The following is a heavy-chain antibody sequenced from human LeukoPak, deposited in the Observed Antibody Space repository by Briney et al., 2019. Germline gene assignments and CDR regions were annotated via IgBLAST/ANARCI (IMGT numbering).Heavy chain of an antibody. CDR3: TRGSAYGYGSPPDDI. Sequence: GGSLRLSCAASGFTFSNAWMSWVRQAPGKGLEWVGRIKSKTDGGTTDYAAPVKGRFTISRDDSKNTLYLQMNSLKTEDTAVYYCTRGSAYGYGSPPDDIWGQGTMVTVSS. CDR1: GFTFSNAW. J-gene: IGHJ3*02. CDR2: IKSKTDGGTT. D-gene: IGHD3-10*01. V-gene: IGHV3-15*01.